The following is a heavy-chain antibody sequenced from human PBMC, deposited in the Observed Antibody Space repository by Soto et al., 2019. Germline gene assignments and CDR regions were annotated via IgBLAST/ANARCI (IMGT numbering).Heavy chain of an antibody. Sequence: EVQLLESGGGLVQPGGSLRLSCAASGFTFSSYAMSWVRQAPGKGLEWVSAISGSGGSTYYADSVKGRFTISRDNSKNTLYLQMNSLRAEDTAVYYCAKVFINCSGGSCYYYYYYMDVWGKGTTVTVSS. CDR1: GFTFSSYA. D-gene: IGHD2-15*01. CDR2: ISGSGGST. J-gene: IGHJ6*03. CDR3: AKVFINCSGGSCYYYYYYMDV. V-gene: IGHV3-23*01.